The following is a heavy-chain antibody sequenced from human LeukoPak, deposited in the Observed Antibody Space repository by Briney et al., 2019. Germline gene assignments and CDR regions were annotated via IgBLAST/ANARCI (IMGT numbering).Heavy chain of an antibody. D-gene: IGHD6-19*01. V-gene: IGHV3-48*01. CDR1: GFTFSSYA. Sequence: PGRSLRLSCAASGFTFSSYAMHWVRQAPGKGLEWVSYISSSSSTIYYADSVKGRFTISRDNAKNSLYLQMNSLRAEDTAVYYCARAPYSSGWRRGGAFDIWGQGTMVTVSS. J-gene: IGHJ3*02. CDR2: ISSSSSTI. CDR3: ARAPYSSGWRRGGAFDI.